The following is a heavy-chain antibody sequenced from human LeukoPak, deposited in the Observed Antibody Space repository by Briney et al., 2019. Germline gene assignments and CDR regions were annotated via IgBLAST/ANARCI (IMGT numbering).Heavy chain of an antibody. Sequence: PGASVKVSCKASGYTFTGYYMHWVRQAPGQGLEWMGWINPNSGGTNYAQKFQGRVTMTRDTSISTAYMELSRLRSDDTAVYYCARLLVWSLGSYYYDSSGTSRAFDIWGQGTMVTVSS. V-gene: IGHV1-2*02. CDR2: INPNSGGT. CDR3: ARLLVWSLGSYYYDSSGTSRAFDI. CDR1: GYTFTGYY. D-gene: IGHD3-22*01. J-gene: IGHJ3*02.